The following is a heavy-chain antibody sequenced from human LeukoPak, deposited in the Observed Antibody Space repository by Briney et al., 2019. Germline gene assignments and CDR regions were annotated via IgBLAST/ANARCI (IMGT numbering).Heavy chain of an antibody. V-gene: IGHV3-66*02. CDR1: GFSVSNNY. CDR3: ARAEGYGGELDS. Sequence: PGGSLRLSCAASGFSVSNNYVSWVRQAPGKGLEWVSVLYSGGTTYYADSVKGRFTISRENSKNRLYLQMNSLRAEDTAVYYCARAEGYGGELDSWGQGTLVTVSS. CDR2: LYSGGTT. J-gene: IGHJ4*02. D-gene: IGHD4-23*01.